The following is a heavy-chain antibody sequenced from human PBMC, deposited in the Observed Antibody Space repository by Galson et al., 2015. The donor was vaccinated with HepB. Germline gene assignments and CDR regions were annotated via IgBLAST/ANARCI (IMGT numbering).Heavy chain of an antibody. CDR2: INHSGST. D-gene: IGHD6-13*01. CDR3: ARTTKRRSWSPGLYYYGMDV. CDR1: GGSFSGYY. V-gene: IGHV4-34*01. J-gene: IGHJ6*02. Sequence: SETLSLTCAVYGGSFSGYYWSWIRQPPGKGLEWIGEINHSGSTNYNPSLKSRVTISVDTSKNQFSLKLSSVTAADTAVYYCARTTKRRSWSPGLYYYGMDVWGQGTTVTVSS.